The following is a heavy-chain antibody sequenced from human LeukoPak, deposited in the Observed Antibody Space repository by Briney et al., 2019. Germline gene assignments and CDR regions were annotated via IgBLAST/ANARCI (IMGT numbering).Heavy chain of an antibody. J-gene: IGHJ4*02. CDR2: IYSGGNT. CDR3: APGYSYGYWGY. Sequence: GGSLRLSCAASGFTVSINYMSWVRQAPGKGLEWVSVIYSGGNTYYSDSVKGRFTISKDNSKTTLSLQINSLRAEDTAVYYCAPGYSYGYWGYWGQGTLVTVSS. CDR1: GFTVSINY. D-gene: IGHD5-18*01. V-gene: IGHV3-53*01.